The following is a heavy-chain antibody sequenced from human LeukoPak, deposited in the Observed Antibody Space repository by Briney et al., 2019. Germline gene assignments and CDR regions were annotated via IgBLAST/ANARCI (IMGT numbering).Heavy chain of an antibody. V-gene: IGHV3-64D*06. CDR2: ISSDGGST. CDR3: VKDRGGYSYGFDY. CDR1: GFTFSSYA. D-gene: IGHD5-18*01. Sequence: TGGSLRLSCSASGFTFSSYAMHWDRQAPGKGLEYVSAISSDGGSTYYADSVKGRFTISRANSNNTLYLQMSSLRAEDTAVYYCVKDRGGYSYGFDYWGQGTLVTVSS. J-gene: IGHJ4*02.